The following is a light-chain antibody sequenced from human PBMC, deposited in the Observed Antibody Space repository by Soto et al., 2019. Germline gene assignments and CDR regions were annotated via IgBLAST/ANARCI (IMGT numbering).Light chain of an antibody. Sequence: EFVLTQSPGTLSLSPAVRATLSGRASQTVRNNYLAWYQQKPGQAPRLLIYDSSSRATGIPDRFSGGGSGTDFTLTISRLDPEDFAVYYCQQFSSYPLTFGGGTKVDNK. CDR2: DSS. J-gene: IGKJ4*01. V-gene: IGKV3-20*01. CDR3: QQFSSYPLT. CDR1: QTVRNNY.